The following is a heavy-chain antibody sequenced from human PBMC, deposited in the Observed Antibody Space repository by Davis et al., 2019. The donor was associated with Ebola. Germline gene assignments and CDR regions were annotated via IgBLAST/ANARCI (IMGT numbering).Heavy chain of an antibody. V-gene: IGHV3-33*01. CDR3: ARWGHTAMEFDY. CDR1: GFTFSSYG. D-gene: IGHD5-18*01. Sequence: GESLKISCAASGFTFSSYGMHWVRQAPGKGLEWVAVIWYDGSNKYYADSVKGRFTISRDNSKNTLYLQMNSLRAEDTAVYYCARWGHTAMEFDYWGQGTLVTVSS. J-gene: IGHJ4*02. CDR2: IWYDGSNK.